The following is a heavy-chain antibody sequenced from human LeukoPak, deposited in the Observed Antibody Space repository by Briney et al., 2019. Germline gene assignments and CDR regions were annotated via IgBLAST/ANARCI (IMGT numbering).Heavy chain of an antibody. J-gene: IGHJ4*02. Sequence: GGSLRLSCAASGFTFSIYSINWVRQAPGKGLEWVSFITGNSNYIYYADSVKGRFTISRDNAKNSLYLQMNSLRVEDTAVYYCAARYYDILTGYLDYWGQGTLVTVSS. CDR2: ITGNSNYI. CDR3: AARYYDILTGYLDY. V-gene: IGHV3-21*01. CDR1: GFTFSIYS. D-gene: IGHD3-9*01.